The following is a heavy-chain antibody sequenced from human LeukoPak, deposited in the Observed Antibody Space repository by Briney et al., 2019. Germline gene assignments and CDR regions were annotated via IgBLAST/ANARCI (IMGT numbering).Heavy chain of an antibody. CDR2: IYYSGST. V-gene: IGHV4-39*01. J-gene: IGHJ4*02. CDR3: ASISRGVATIIDY. Sequence: SETLSLTCTVSGVSISSSSYYWGWIRQPPGRGLEWIGSIYYSGSTYYNPSLKSRVTISVDTSKNQFSLKLSSVTAADTAVYYCASISRGVATIIDYWGQGTLVTVSS. CDR1: GVSISSSSYY. D-gene: IGHD5-12*01.